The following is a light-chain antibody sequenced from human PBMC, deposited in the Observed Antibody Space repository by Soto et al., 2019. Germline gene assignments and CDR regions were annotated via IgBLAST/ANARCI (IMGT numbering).Light chain of an antibody. J-gene: IGKJ2*01. CDR1: QTTNTW. Sequence: DIQMTQFPSTLSASVGDRVTITCRASQTTNTWLAWYQQKPGTAPKLLIYDASSLEGGVPSRCSASGSGTEFTLTISSLQPDDLATYCCQQYISYPYTFGQGTKLEIK. CDR3: QQYISYPYT. CDR2: DAS. V-gene: IGKV1-5*01.